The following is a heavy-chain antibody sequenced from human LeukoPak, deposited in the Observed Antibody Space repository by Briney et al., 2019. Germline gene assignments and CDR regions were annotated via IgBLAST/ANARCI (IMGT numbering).Heavy chain of an antibody. J-gene: IGHJ6*03. CDR1: GGSFSNYY. CDR2: IYHTGSA. Sequence: SETLSLTCTVSGGSFSNYYWSWIRQSPGKGLEWIGYIYHTGSANYSPSLKSRVSISIDTSKSQFSLRLISVTAADTAVYYCARSTGYQLLEGYFYYMDVWGKGTTVTVSS. CDR3: ARSTGYQLLEGYFYYMDV. D-gene: IGHD2-2*01. V-gene: IGHV4-59*01.